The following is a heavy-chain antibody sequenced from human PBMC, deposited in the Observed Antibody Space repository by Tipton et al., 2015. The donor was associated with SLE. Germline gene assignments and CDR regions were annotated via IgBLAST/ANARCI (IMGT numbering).Heavy chain of an antibody. CDR3: ARVKDYHLWVDP. CDR2: IYFTGRT. CDR1: GGSISSYY. V-gene: IGHV4-31*03. Sequence: TLSLTCTISGGSISSYYWTWIRQHPGKGLEWIGYIYFTGRTYYNPSLKSRLTISLDTSKNQFSLKMSSVTAADTAVYYCARVKDYHLWVDPWGQGTLVTVSS. J-gene: IGHJ5*02. D-gene: IGHD4-11*01.